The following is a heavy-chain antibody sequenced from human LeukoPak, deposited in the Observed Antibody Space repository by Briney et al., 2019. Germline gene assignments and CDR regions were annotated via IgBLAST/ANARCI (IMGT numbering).Heavy chain of an antibody. CDR2: ISGSGGST. V-gene: IGHV3-23*01. CDR1: GFTVSSNY. D-gene: IGHD1-7*01. Sequence: PGGSLRLSCAASGFTVSSNYMSWVRQAPGKGLEWVSAISGSGGSTYYADSVKGRFTISRDNSKNTLYLQMNSLRAEDTAVYYCAKSEKNSQTHYDYWGQGTLVTVSS. CDR3: AKSEKNSQTHYDY. J-gene: IGHJ4*02.